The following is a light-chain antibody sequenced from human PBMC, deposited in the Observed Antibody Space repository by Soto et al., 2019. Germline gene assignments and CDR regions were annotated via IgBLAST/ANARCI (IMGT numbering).Light chain of an antibody. Sequence: IVLTQSPATLSLSPGERASLSCRASQSVSSYLAWYQQKPGQAPRLLIYDASNRATGIPARFSGSGSGTDFTLTISSLEPEDFAVYYCQQYNNWGTFGQGTKVEIK. V-gene: IGKV3-11*01. CDR3: QQYNNWGT. CDR2: DAS. CDR1: QSVSSY. J-gene: IGKJ1*01.